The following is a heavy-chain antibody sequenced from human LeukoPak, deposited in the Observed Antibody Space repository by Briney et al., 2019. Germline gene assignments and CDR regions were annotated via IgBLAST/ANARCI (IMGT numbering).Heavy chain of an antibody. CDR1: GYTFTSYG. CDR2: ISAYNGNT. Sequence: ASVKVSCKASGYTFTSYGFTWVRQAPGQGLEWMGWISAYNGNTSYAQKLQGRVTMTTDTSTSTAYMELRSPRSDDTAVYYCARDQGLLRAAGTIFDYWGQGTLVTVSS. D-gene: IGHD6-13*01. J-gene: IGHJ4*02. CDR3: ARDQGLLRAAGTIFDY. V-gene: IGHV1-18*01.